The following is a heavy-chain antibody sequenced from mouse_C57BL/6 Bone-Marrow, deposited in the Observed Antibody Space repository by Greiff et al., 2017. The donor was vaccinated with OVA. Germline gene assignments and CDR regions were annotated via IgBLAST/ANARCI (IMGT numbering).Heavy chain of an antibody. Sequence: EVKLMESGGGLVKPGGSLKLSCAASGFTFSDYGMHWVRQAPEKGLEWVAYISSGSSTIYYADTVKGRFTISRDNAKNTLFLQMTSLRSEDTAMYYCARDGYGRDYYAMDYWGQGTSVTVSS. CDR1: GFTFSDYG. J-gene: IGHJ4*01. V-gene: IGHV5-17*01. CDR2: ISSGSSTI. D-gene: IGHD2-2*01. CDR3: ARDGYGRDYYAMDY.